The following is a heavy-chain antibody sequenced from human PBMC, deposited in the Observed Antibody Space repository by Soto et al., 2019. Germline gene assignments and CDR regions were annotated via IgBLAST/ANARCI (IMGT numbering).Heavy chain of an antibody. CDR1: GFSLSTSGVG. J-gene: IGHJ2*01. V-gene: IGHV2-5*01. Sequence: QITLKESGPTLVKPTQPLTLTCTFSGFSLSTSGVGVGWIRQPPGKALEWLALIYWNDDKGYSPSLKSRLTITQDTSKNHVILTITNKDPVDTATYYCAHNLYNSGNYDYVWGNYRQGPHWYFDLWGRGTLVTVSS. CDR3: AHNLYNSGNYDYVWGNYRQGPHWYFDL. CDR2: IYWNDDK. D-gene: IGHD3-16*02.